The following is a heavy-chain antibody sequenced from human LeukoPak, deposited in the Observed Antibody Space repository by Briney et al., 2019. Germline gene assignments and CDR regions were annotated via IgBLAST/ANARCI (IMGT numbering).Heavy chain of an antibody. D-gene: IGHD4-17*01. V-gene: IGHV3-30*03. CDR1: GFTFSSYG. CDR2: ISYDGSNK. CDR3: ARESPNRHYGDNVGG. Sequence: GGSLRLSCAASGFTFSSYGMHWVRQAPGKGLEWVAVISYDGSNKYYADSVKGRFTISRDNSKNTLYLQMNSLRAEDTAVYYCARESPNRHYGDNVGGWGQGTLVTVSS. J-gene: IGHJ4*02.